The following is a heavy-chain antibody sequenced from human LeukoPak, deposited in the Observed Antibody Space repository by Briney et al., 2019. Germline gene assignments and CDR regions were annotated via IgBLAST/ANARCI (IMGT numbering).Heavy chain of an antibody. CDR1: GGSISSGGYS. J-gene: IGHJ6*02. D-gene: IGHD4-11*01. CDR3: ARDTGDV. Sequence: PSETLSLTCAVSGGSISSGGYSWSWIRQPPGKGLEWIGYIYHSGSTYYNPSLKSRVTISVDRSKNQFSLKPSSVTAADTAVYYCARDTGDVWGQGTTVTVSS. CDR2: IYHSGST. V-gene: IGHV4-30-2*01.